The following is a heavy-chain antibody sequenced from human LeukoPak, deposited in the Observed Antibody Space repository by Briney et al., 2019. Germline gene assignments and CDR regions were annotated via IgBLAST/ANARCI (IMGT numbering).Heavy chain of an antibody. D-gene: IGHD7-27*01. CDR3: ARDSTGFFDY. CDR1: GFIFSNFH. Sequence: GGSLRLSCAASGFIFSNFHMHWVRQAPGKGLEWVAVIWYDGTNKYYADSVKGRFTISRDNSKNTLYLQMNSLRAEDTAVYYCARDSTGFFDYWGQGTLVTVSS. CDR2: IWYDGTNK. V-gene: IGHV3-33*01. J-gene: IGHJ4*02.